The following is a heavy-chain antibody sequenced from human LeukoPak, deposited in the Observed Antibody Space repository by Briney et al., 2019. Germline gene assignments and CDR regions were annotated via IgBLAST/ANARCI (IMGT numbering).Heavy chain of an antibody. D-gene: IGHD1-26*01. J-gene: IGHJ4*02. CDR1: GFTFSSYA. Sequence: PGGSLRLSCAASGFTFSSYAMSWVRQAPGKGLEWVSAISGSGGSTYYADSVKGRFTISRDNSKNTLYLQMNSLRAEDTAVYYCAKLDLMWGLGYPYYWGQGTLVTVSS. V-gene: IGHV3-23*01. CDR3: AKLDLMWGLGYPYY. CDR2: ISGSGGST.